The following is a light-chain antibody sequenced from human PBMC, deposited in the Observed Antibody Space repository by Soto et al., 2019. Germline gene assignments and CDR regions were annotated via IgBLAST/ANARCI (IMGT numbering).Light chain of an antibody. CDR3: QQYNTYPST. CDR2: QAS. J-gene: IGKJ2*01. CDR1: QSISSW. V-gene: IGKV1-5*03. Sequence: DIQMTQSPSTLSTSVGDRVTITCRASQSISSWLAWYQQKPGKAPDLLIYQASSLESGVPSRFSGSGSGTEFTLTISSLQPDDFATYYCQQYNTYPSTFGQGTKLEIK.